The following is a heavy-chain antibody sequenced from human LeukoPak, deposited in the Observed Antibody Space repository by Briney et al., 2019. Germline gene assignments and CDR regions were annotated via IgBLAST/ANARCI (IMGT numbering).Heavy chain of an antibody. D-gene: IGHD4-17*01. CDR1: GFTFSTFG. J-gene: IGHJ4*02. CDR3: AKDGTTLTLHLDY. CDR2: ISDNGSNK. Sequence: GGCLRLSCAASGFTFSTFGMHWARQAPGKGLEWVAVISDNGSNKYSADSVKGRFTISRDNSKNTLYLQMNSLRADDTAVYYCAKDGTTLTLHLDYWGQGTLVTVSS. V-gene: IGHV3-30*18.